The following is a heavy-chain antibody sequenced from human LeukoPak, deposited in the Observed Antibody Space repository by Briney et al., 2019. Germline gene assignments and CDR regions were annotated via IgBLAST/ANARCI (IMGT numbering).Heavy chain of an antibody. CDR2: VSYDETNK. J-gene: IGHJ6*02. CDR3: ARAFGCSGTSCHARWGYYYYAMDV. Sequence: GGSLRLSCAASASTFSNDAIHWVRQAPGKGLEWVAVVSYDETNKYYADSVKGRFTISRGNSKNTVYLQMSSLRAEDTAMYYCARAFGCSGTSCHARWGYYYYAMDVWGLGTTVTVSS. D-gene: IGHD2-2*01. V-gene: IGHV3-30-3*01. CDR1: ASTFSNDA.